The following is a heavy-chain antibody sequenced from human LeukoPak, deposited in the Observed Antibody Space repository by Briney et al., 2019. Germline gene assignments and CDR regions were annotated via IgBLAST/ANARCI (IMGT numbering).Heavy chain of an antibody. CDR2: MNPNSGNT. CDR3: ARGGCSSTSCRKYYFDY. Sequence: ASVKVSCKASGYTFTRYGISWVRQATGQGLEWMGWMNPNSGNTGYAQKFQGRVTITRNTSISTAYMELSSLRSEDTAVYYCARGGCSSTSCRKYYFDYWGQGTLVTVSS. CDR1: GYTFTRYG. J-gene: IGHJ4*02. V-gene: IGHV1-8*03. D-gene: IGHD2-2*01.